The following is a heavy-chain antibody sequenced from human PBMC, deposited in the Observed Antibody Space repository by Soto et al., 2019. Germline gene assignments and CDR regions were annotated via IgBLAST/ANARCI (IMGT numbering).Heavy chain of an antibody. CDR1: GYTFTTYF. V-gene: IGHV1-3*01. D-gene: IGHD3-10*01. J-gene: IGHJ5*02. Sequence: ASVKVSCKASGYTFTTYFLHWLRQAPGQRLEWMGWINSGNGDTKYSQTFQGRVTITSDTSASTAYMELSSLRSEDTAVYYCTRDPGRSWFDPWGQGTLVTVS. CDR2: INSGNGDT. CDR3: TRDPGRSWFDP.